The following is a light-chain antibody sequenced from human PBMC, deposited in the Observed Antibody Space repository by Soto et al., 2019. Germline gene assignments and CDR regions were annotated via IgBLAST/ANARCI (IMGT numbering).Light chain of an antibody. V-gene: IGKV3-20*01. CDR3: QHYGTSPST. J-gene: IGKJ1*01. CDR1: QSLSSNF. CDR2: GAS. Sequence: PGERASLSCGASQSLSSNFLAWYQQKPGQAPRLLIYGASSRATGIPDRFSGTGSETDFTLTINRLEPEDFAVYYCQHYGTSPSTFGRGTKVDIK.